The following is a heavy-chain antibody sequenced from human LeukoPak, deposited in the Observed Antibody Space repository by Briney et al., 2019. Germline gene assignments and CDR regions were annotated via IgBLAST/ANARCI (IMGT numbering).Heavy chain of an antibody. Sequence: PGGSLRLSCAASGFTFTDYYMSWIRQAPGKGLEWVSYITNSGTTIYYADSVKGRFTISRDNAKNSLYLQMNSLRAEDTAVYYCARSARSPALGDIWGQGTMVTVSS. CDR3: ARSARSPALGDI. CDR1: GFTFTDYY. V-gene: IGHV3-11*01. D-gene: IGHD3-10*01. J-gene: IGHJ3*02. CDR2: ITNSGTTI.